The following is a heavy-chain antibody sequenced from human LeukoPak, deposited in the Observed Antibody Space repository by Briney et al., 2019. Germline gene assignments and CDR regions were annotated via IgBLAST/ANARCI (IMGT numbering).Heavy chain of an antibody. CDR2: ISWDGGST. D-gene: IGHD6-25*01. J-gene: IGHJ4*02. CDR1: GFTFDDYT. CDR3: AKDQGGPPYYFDY. V-gene: IGHV3-43*01. Sequence: GGSLRLSCAASGFTFDDYTMHWVRHAPGKGLEWVSLISWDGGSTYYADSVKGRFTISRDNSKNSLYLQMNSLRTEDTALYYCAKDQGGPPYYFDYWGQGTLVTVSS.